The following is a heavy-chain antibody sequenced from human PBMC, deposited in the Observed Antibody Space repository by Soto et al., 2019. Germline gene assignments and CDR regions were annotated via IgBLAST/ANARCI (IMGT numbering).Heavy chain of an antibody. J-gene: IGHJ4*02. CDR2: ISGSGDST. V-gene: IGHV3-23*01. CDR3: ARRSSSWYFDY. Sequence: EVQLLESGGGLVQPGGSLRLSCAASGFTFSNYAMNWVRQAPVKGLEWVSVISGSGDSTYYADSVKGRFTISRDSSKNTLYLQMNSLRAEDTAVYYCARRSSSWYFDYWGQGTLVTVSS. D-gene: IGHD6-13*01. CDR1: GFTFSNYA.